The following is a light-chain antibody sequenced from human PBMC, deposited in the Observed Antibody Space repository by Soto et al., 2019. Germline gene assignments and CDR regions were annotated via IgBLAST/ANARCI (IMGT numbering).Light chain of an antibody. Sequence: DIHITQYTSTLSASVGDRVTNTFRASQSISSWLAWYQQKPGKAPKVLIFDASSLESGVPSRFSGSGSATEFTLTISSLQPDDFATYYCQQYSTYPWTFGQGTKVDIK. CDR2: DAS. CDR1: QSISSW. V-gene: IGKV1-5*01. J-gene: IGKJ1*01. CDR3: QQYSTYPWT.